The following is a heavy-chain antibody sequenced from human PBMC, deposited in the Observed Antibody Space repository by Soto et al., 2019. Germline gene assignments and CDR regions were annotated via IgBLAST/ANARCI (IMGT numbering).Heavy chain of an antibody. CDR1: GGTFSSYA. CDR3: ARDLRSYYSPSQPTRGMDV. J-gene: IGHJ6*02. Sequence: SVKVSFKASGGTFSSYAISWVRQAPGQGLEWMGGIIPIFGTANYAQKFQGRVTITADESTSTAYMELSSLRSEDTAVYYCARDLRSYYSPSQPTRGMDVWGQGTTVTVSS. CDR2: IIPIFGTA. V-gene: IGHV1-69*13. D-gene: IGHD3-10*01.